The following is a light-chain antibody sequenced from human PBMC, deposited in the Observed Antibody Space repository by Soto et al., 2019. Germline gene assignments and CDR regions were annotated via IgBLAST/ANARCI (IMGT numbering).Light chain of an antibody. CDR3: AAWDDNLSGLYV. CDR2: RNS. J-gene: IGLJ1*01. Sequence: QSVLTQSPSASGTPGQRVTISCSGSASTIGRNYVYWYQQLPGTAPKLLIYRNSQRPSGVPDRFSGSKSGTSASLAISGLRSEGEADYYCAAWDDNLSGLYVFGAGTTVTVL. CDR1: ASTIGRNY. V-gene: IGLV1-47*01.